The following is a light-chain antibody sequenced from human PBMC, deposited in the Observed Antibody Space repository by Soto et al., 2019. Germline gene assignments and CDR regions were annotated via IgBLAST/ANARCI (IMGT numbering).Light chain of an antibody. CDR2: AAT. V-gene: IGKV1-39*01. Sequence: DIQMTQSPSSLSASVGDRVTITCRASQSISTYLNWYQQKPGKAPRLLIFAATRLQRGVPSRFTGSGSGTDFTLTINSLQPEDFASYYCQQSYTTLMWTLGQGTKVDLK. CDR3: QQSYTTLMWT. J-gene: IGKJ1*01. CDR1: QSISTY.